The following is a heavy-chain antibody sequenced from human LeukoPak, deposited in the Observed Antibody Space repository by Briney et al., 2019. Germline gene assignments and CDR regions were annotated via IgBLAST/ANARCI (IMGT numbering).Heavy chain of an antibody. CDR3: ARTYSSSWTPYYFDY. CDR2: IYHSGGT. CDR1: GYSITTYY. Sequence: KPSETLSLTCTVSGYSITTYYWSWIRQSPGKGLEWFGYIYHSGGTNYNPSLESRVTISVDTSKNQSSLKLSSVTAADTAVYYCARTYSSSWTPYYFDYWGQGILDTVSS. J-gene: IGHJ4*02. D-gene: IGHD6-6*01. V-gene: IGHV4-59*01.